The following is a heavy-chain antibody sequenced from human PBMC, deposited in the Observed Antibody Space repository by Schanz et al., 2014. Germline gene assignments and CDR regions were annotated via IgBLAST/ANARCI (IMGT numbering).Heavy chain of an antibody. D-gene: IGHD6-19*01. J-gene: IGHJ4*02. CDR2: ISGSGGST. CDR1: GFTFNSYA. Sequence: EVRLVESGGGLVQPGGSLRLSCAASGFTFNSYAMTWVRQAPGKGLEWVSAISGSGGSTYYADSVKGRFTISRDNSKNTLYLQMSSLRAEDTAIYYCAKLSSSGRLAGYFDYWGQGALVTVSS. V-gene: IGHV3-23*04. CDR3: AKLSSSGRLAGYFDY.